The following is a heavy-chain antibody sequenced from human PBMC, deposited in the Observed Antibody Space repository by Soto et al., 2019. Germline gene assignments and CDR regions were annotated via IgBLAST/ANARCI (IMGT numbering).Heavy chain of an antibody. CDR3: TRDDSFGWTQDY. J-gene: IGHJ4*02. V-gene: IGHV3-33*01. CDR2: IWYDGSQK. D-gene: IGHD6-19*01. Sequence: QVQLVESGGGVVQPGRSLRLSCVVSGFTFSHYGMHWVRQAPGKGLEWVAFIWYDGSQKYYGDAVKGRFTISRDDSKNTVYLEMNSLRADDTALYYCTRDDSFGWTQDYRGQGTLVTVSS. CDR1: GFTFSHYG.